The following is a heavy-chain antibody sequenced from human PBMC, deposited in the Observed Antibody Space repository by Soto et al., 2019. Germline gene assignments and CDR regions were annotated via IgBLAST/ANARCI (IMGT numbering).Heavy chain of an antibody. V-gene: IGHV1-46*01. CDR2: MNPSGGST. D-gene: IGHD6-13*01. J-gene: IGHJ4*02. Sequence: GQGLEWMGLMNPSGGSTGYAQKFQGRVTMTRDTSTSTVYMELSSLRSEDTAVYYCARGGYSSSWYDYWGQGTLVTVSS. CDR3: ARGGYSSSWYDY.